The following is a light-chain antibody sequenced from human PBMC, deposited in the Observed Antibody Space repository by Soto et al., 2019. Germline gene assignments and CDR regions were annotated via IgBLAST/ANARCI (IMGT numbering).Light chain of an antibody. Sequence: EIVMTQSPATLSVSPGERATLSCRASQSVSSNLAWYQQKPGQAPRLLIYGASTRATGIPARFSGSGSGTXXXXXXXXXXXXXXAXXXCQQYNNWPPLTFGGGTKVEIK. CDR1: QSVSSN. J-gene: IGKJ4*01. CDR3: QQYNNWPPLT. V-gene: IGKV3-15*01. CDR2: GAS.